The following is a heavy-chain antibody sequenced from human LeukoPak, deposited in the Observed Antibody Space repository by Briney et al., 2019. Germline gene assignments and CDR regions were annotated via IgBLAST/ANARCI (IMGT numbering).Heavy chain of an antibody. D-gene: IGHD5-12*01. J-gene: IGHJ4*02. Sequence: GASVKVSCKASGYTFTAYYMHWVRQAPGQGLEWMGWINPNSGDTNYAQKFQGRVTMTRDTSISTAYMELSRLRSDDTAVYYCARGRWVATNQAYYFDDWGQGTLVTVSS. CDR2: INPNSGDT. V-gene: IGHV1-2*02. CDR1: GYTFTAYY. CDR3: ARGRWVATNQAYYFDD.